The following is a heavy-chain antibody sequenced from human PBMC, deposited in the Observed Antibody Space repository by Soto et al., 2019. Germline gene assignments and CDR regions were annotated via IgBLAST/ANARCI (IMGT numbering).Heavy chain of an antibody. V-gene: IGHV4-39*01. CDR2: MYYSGST. CDR1: GTSISSSAYY. Sequence: SETLSLTCTVSGTSISSSAYYWGWIRQPPGKGLEWIGSMYYSGSTYYNPSLKSRVTISVDTSKNQFSLKLSSVTATDTAVYYSAGTYYYDSGGYPFWGQGTLVTVSS. CDR3: AGTYYYDSGGYPF. D-gene: IGHD3-22*01. J-gene: IGHJ4*02.